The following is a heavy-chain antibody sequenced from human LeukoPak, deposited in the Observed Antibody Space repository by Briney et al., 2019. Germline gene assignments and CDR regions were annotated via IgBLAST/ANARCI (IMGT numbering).Heavy chain of an antibody. J-gene: IGHJ6*03. CDR2: ISSSSSYI. CDR3: ARVENGLLWLGESYLNYYYYYMDV. D-gene: IGHD3-10*01. V-gene: IGHV3-21*01. CDR1: GFTFSSYS. Sequence: KSGGSLRLSCAASGFTFSSYSMNWVRQAPGKGLEWVSSISSSSSYIYYADSVKGRFTISRDNAKNSLYLQMNSLRAEDTAVYYCARVENGLLWLGESYLNYYYYYMDVWGKGTTVTVSS.